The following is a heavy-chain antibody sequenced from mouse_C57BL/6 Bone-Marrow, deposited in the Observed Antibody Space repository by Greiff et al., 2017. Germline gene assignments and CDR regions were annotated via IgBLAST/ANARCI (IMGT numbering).Heavy chain of an antibody. CDR2: IYPRSGNT. Sequence: QVQLQQSGAELARPGASVKLSCKASGYTFTSYGISWVKQRTGQGLEWIGEIYPRSGNTYYNEKFKGKATLTADKSSSTAYMELRRLTSEDSAVYFCARCDYSNYLYAMDYWGQGTSVTVSS. CDR1: GYTFTSYG. J-gene: IGHJ4*01. V-gene: IGHV1-81*01. D-gene: IGHD2-5*01. CDR3: ARCDYSNYLYAMDY.